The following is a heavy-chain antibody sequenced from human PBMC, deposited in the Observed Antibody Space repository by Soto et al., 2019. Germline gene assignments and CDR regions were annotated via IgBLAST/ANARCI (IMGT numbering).Heavy chain of an antibody. Sequence: SVKVSCKATGGTFSSYAISSVRQATAQGLAWMGGIIPIFGKANYAQKVQGRVTITADESTSKAYMELSSLRSEDTAVDYCSRTDTAMSVYYYGMDVWGQGTTVTVSS. V-gene: IGHV1-69*13. CDR1: GGTFSSYA. J-gene: IGHJ6*02. D-gene: IGHD5-18*01. CDR2: IIPIFGKA. CDR3: SRTDTAMSVYYYGMDV.